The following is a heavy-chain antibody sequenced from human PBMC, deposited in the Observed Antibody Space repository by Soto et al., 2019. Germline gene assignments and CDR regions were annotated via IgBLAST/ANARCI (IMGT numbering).Heavy chain of an antibody. Sequence: GGSLRLSCAASGFTFSDYYMSWIRQAPGKGLEWVSYISSSSSYTNYADSVKGRFTISRDNAKNSLYLQMNSLRAEDTAVYYCARTGPYCSSTSCYAELGWFDPWGQGTLVTVSS. D-gene: IGHD2-2*01. CDR3: ARTGPYCSSTSCYAELGWFDP. V-gene: IGHV3-11*06. CDR1: GFTFSDYY. J-gene: IGHJ5*02. CDR2: ISSSSSYT.